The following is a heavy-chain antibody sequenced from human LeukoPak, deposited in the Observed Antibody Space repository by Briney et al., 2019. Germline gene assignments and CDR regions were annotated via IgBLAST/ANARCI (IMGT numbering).Heavy chain of an antibody. D-gene: IGHD1-7*01. Sequence: GGSLRLSCAASGFTFSSYAMTWVRQAPGKGLEWVASSSGSGASTYYADSVKGRFTISRDNSKNALYLQMNSLRVEDTALYYCAKDRWGNYAGDVDVWGRGTTVTVSS. CDR2: SSGSGAST. CDR3: AKDRWGNYAGDVDV. V-gene: IGHV3-23*01. J-gene: IGHJ6*02. CDR1: GFTFSSYA.